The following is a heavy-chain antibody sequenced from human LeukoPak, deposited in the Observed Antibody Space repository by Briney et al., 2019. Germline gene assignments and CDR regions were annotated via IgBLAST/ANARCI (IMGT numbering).Heavy chain of an antibody. CDR3: ARVMNDYGGNLDAFDI. Sequence: PGGSLRLSCAASGFTFSSYAMSWVRQAPGKGLEWVSAISGSGGSTYYADSVKGRFTISRDNSKNTLYLQMNSLRAEDTAVYYCARVMNDYGGNLDAFDIWGQGTMVTVSS. V-gene: IGHV3-23*01. J-gene: IGHJ3*02. CDR1: GFTFSSYA. CDR2: ISGSGGST. D-gene: IGHD4-23*01.